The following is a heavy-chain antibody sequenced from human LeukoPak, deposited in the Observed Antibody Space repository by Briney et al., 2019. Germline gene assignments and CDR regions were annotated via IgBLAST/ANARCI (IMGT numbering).Heavy chain of an antibody. V-gene: IGHV3-23*01. CDR1: GFTFSSYA. D-gene: IGHD5-12*01. J-gene: IGHJ4*02. Sequence: PGGSLRLSCAASGFTFSSYAMSWVRQAPGKGLEWVSAISGGGGSTYYADSVKGRFTISRDNSKNTLYLQMNSLRAEDTAVYYCAKDPHAIVATASEGDYWGQGTLVTVSS. CDR3: AKDPHAIVATASEGDY. CDR2: ISGGGGST.